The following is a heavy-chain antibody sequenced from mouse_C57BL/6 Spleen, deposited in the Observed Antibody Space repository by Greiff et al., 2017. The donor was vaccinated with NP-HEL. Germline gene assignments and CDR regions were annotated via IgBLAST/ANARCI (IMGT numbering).Heavy chain of an antibody. CDR1: GYAFSSYW. Sequence: VQLQQSGAELVKPGASVKISCKASGYAFSSYWMNWVKQRPGKGLEWIGQIYPGDGDTNYNGKLKGKATLTADKSSSTAYMQLSSLTSEDSAVYFCARGLYGSSYFDYWGQGTTLTVSS. V-gene: IGHV1-80*01. CDR3: ARGLYGSSYFDY. D-gene: IGHD1-1*01. CDR2: IYPGDGDT. J-gene: IGHJ2*01.